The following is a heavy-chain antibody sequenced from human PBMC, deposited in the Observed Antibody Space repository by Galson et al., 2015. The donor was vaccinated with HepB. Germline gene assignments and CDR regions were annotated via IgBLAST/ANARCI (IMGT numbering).Heavy chain of an antibody. CDR1: GGTFSSYA. Sequence: SVKVSCKASGGTFSSYAISWVRQAPGQGLEWMGRIIPILGIANYAQKFQGRVTITADKSTSTAYMELSSLRSEDTAVYYCARANSLENYDILTGYYNGGWFDPWGQGTLVTVSS. V-gene: IGHV1-69*04. D-gene: IGHD3-9*01. CDR2: IIPILGIA. J-gene: IGHJ5*02. CDR3: ARANSLENYDILTGYYNGGWFDP.